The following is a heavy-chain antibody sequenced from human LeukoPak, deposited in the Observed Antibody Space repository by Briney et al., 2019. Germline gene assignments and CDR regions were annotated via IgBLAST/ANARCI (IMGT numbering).Heavy chain of an antibody. CDR2: INHNGNVN. CDR3: AKRPIRDSSGYYFDY. J-gene: IGHJ4*02. Sequence: GGSLRLSCAASGFTFSSYWMNWARQAPGKGLEWVASINHNGNVNYYVDSVKGRFTISRDNSKNTLYVQMNSLRAEDAAVYYCAKRPIRDSSGYYFDYWGQGTLVTVSS. CDR1: GFTFSSYW. V-gene: IGHV3-7*03. D-gene: IGHD3-22*01.